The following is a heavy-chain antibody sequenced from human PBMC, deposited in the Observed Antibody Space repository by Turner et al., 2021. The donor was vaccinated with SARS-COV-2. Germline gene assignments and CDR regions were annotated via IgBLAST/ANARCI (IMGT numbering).Heavy chain of an antibody. J-gene: IGHJ4*02. CDR1: GYTFTSYD. CDR2: MNPNSGYT. D-gene: IGHD3-22*01. V-gene: IGHV1-8*01. Sequence: QVQLVQSGAEVKKPGASVKVSCKASGYTFTSYDINWVRQATGQGLEWMGWMNPNSGYTGYAQKFQGRVTMTRNTSISTAYMELSSLRSEDTTVYYCARNYYDSSGYRGDDYWGQGTLVTVSS. CDR3: ARNYYDSSGYRGDDY.